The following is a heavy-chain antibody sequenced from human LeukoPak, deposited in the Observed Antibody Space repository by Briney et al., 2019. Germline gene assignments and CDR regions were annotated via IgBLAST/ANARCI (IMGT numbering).Heavy chain of an antibody. D-gene: IGHD3-10*01. CDR2: IFPIFGKA. CDR3: ARELGDGSGSLDY. J-gene: IGHJ4*02. Sequence: PAASVNVSCKASGFTFSSYAISWVRQAPGQGLEWMGGIFPIFGKAHYAQKFQGRVTITADKPTSTAYMQLSSLRSEDTAVYYCARELGDGSGSLDYWGQGTLVPVSS. CDR1: GFTFSSYA. V-gene: IGHV1-69*06.